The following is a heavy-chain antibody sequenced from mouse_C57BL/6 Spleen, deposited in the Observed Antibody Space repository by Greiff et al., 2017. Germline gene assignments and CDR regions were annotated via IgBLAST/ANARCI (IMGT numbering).Heavy chain of an antibody. CDR1: GFSFNTYA. Sequence: EVKVVESGGGLVQPKGSLKLSCAASGFSFNTYAMNWVRQAPGKGLEWVARIRSKSNNYATYYADSVKDRFTISRDDSESMLYLQMNNLKTEDTAMYYCVRFGMDYWGQGTSVTVSS. J-gene: IGHJ4*01. V-gene: IGHV10-1*01. CDR2: IRSKSNNYAT. CDR3: VRFGMDY.